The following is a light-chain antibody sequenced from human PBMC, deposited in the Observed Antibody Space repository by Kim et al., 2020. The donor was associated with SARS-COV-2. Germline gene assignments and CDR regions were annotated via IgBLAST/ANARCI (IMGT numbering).Light chain of an antibody. V-gene: IGKV3-15*01. CDR2: GAT. J-gene: IGKJ2*01. Sequence: SVSPDERARLSCRASDNLANSFAWYQHTPGQAPRLLIYGATTRATGVPAMFTGSGSGTEFTLTITSLQSEDFVIYFCQQYSHWPYSFGQGTKLEI. CDR3: QQYSHWPYS. CDR1: DNLANS.